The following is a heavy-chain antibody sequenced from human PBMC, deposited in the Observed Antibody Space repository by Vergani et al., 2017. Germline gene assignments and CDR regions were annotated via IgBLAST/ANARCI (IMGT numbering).Heavy chain of an antibody. CDR3: ATVPGVLSI. CDR2: ISSSGGTI. CDR1: GFTFSTYE. J-gene: IGHJ3*02. V-gene: IGHV3-48*03. D-gene: IGHD2-8*01. Sequence: EVQLVESGGGLVQPGGSLRLSCAASGFTFSTYEMNWVRQAPGKGLEWVSYISSSGGTIYYADSVKGRFTISRDNAKNSLYLQMNSLRAEDTALYYCATVPGVLSIWGQGTMVTVSS.